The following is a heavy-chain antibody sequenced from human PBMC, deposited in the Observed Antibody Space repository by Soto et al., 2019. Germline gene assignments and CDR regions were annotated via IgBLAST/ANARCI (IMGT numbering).Heavy chain of an antibody. Sequence: SETLSLTCTVSGGSISSYYWSWIRQPPGKGLEWIGYIYYSGSTNYNPSLKSRVTISVDTSKNQFSLKLSSVTAADTAVYYCARDRWSGIDYWGQGTLVTVSS. D-gene: IGHD3-3*01. CDR1: GGSISSYY. CDR2: IYYSGST. J-gene: IGHJ4*02. V-gene: IGHV4-59*01. CDR3: ARDRWSGIDY.